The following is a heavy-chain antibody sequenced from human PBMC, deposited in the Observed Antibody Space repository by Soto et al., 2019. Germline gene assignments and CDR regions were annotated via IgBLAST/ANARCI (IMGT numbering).Heavy chain of an antibody. Sequence: QVQLVQSGAEVKKPGASVKVSCKASGYTFTSHDISWVRQAPGQGLEWMGWISPYNGNTNYAQKFQGRVTMTTDTSTSTAYMDLRSLRSDDTAVYYCARDTRYYYDSSGQNYWGKGTLVTVSS. CDR3: ARDTRYYYDSSGQNY. V-gene: IGHV1-18*01. CDR2: ISPYNGNT. D-gene: IGHD3-22*01. CDR1: GYTFTSHD. J-gene: IGHJ4*02.